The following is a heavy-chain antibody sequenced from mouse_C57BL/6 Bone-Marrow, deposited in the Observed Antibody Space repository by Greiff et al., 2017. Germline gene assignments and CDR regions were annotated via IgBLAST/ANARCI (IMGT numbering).Heavy chain of an antibody. CDR1: GYAFSSYW. Sequence: QVQLQQSGPELVKPGASVKLSCKASGYAFSSYWMNWVKQRPGKGLEWIGRIYPGDGDTNYNEKFKGKATLTVDKSSSTAYMQISSLTSEAAAVCFCSSSFYFCDWGQGATLTV. V-gene: IGHV1-82*01. CDR3: SSSFYFCD. J-gene: IGHJ2*01. CDR2: IYPGDGDT.